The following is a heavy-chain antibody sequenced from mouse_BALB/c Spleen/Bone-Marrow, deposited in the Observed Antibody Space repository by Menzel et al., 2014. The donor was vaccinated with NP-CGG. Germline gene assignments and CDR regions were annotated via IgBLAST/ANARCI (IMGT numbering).Heavy chain of an antibody. CDR3: ARNYYDSSFYFDY. Sequence: VKLQESGPGLVAPSQSLSITCTVSGFSLTDYGVNWVRQPPGKGLEWLGMIWGDGRTDYNSALKSRLSISKDNSKSQVFFKMNSLQTDDTARYYCARNYYDSSFYFDYWGQGTTLTVSS. J-gene: IGHJ2*01. CDR2: IWGDGRT. CDR1: GFSLTDYG. V-gene: IGHV2-6-7*02. D-gene: IGHD1-1*01.